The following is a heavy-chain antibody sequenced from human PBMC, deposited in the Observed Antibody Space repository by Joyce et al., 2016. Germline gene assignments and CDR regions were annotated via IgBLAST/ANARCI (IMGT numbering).Heavy chain of an antibody. CDR3: ARGQGGNIDY. CDR2: INSGQGNT. CDR1: EYPFTIYA. V-gene: IGHV1-3*01. Sequence: QVQLVQSGAEVRKPGASAKVSCKASEYPFTIYAMHWVRQAPGQRLEWMGYINSGQGNTKYSQKFQGRVTITRNTSATTAYMELSGLRFEDTALYYCARGQGGNIDYWGQGTLVSVSS. J-gene: IGHJ4*02. D-gene: IGHD1-26*01.